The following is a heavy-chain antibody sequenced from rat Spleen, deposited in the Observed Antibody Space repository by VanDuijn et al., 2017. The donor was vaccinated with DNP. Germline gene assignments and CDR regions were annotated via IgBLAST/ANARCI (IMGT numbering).Heavy chain of an antibody. CDR1: GFPFINSA. J-gene: IGHJ2*01. Sequence: EAQLVESGGGLVEPGGSLKVSCVASGFPFINSAMAWVRQPPKKGLDWVATVTYDGTSTYSRDSVKGRFAISRDNAKSTLYLQMDSLRSEDTATYYCARQRWYYSGEGMDYWGQGVMVTVSS. CDR3: ARQRWYYSGEGMDY. D-gene: IGHD1-1*01. V-gene: IGHV5-17*01. CDR2: VTYDGTST.